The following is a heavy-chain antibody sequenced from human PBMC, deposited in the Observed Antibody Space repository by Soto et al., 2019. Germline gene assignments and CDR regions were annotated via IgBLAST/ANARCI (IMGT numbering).Heavy chain of an antibody. Sequence: PSETLSLTCTVSGGSISSYYWSWIRQPPGKGLEWIGYIYYSGSTNYNPSLKSRVTISVDTSKNQFSLKLSSVTAADTAVYYCVRLEQQQFDYWGQGTLVTVS. CDR2: IYYSGST. CDR1: GGSISSYY. V-gene: IGHV4-59*08. D-gene: IGHD6-13*01. CDR3: VRLEQQQFDY. J-gene: IGHJ4*02.